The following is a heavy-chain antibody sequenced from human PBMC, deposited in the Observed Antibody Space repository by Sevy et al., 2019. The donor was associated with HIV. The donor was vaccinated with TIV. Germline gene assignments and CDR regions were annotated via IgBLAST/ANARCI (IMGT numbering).Heavy chain of an antibody. J-gene: IGHJ4*01. CDR2: IYTSGST. CDR3: ARGSYSYGLFDF. V-gene: IGHV4-4*07. D-gene: IGHD5-18*01. Sequence: SETLSLTWTVSGGSISSYYWSWIRQPAGKGLEWIGRIYTSGSTNYNPSLKSRVSMSVDTSKNQFSLKLSSVTAADTAVYYCARGSYSYGLFDFWGHGTLVTVSS. CDR1: GGSISSYY.